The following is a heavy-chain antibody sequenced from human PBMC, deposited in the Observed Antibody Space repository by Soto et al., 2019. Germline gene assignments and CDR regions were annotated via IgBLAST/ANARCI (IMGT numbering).Heavy chain of an antibody. CDR1: GYTFTTYY. CDR3: GRDGGYQRFDY. J-gene: IGHJ4*02. V-gene: IGHV1-46*03. CDR2: INPNGGNI. Sequence: QVQLVQSGAEVKKPGASVKVSCKASGYTFTTYYIHWVRLAPGQGLEWMGIINPNGGNITYAQKFQGRVTRTRDTSTSTVYMELSSQRSEDTAVYYCGRDGGYQRFDYWGQGALVTVSP. D-gene: IGHD2-2*01.